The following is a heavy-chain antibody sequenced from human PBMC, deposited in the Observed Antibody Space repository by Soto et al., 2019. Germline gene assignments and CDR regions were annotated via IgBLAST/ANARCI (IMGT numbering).Heavy chain of an antibody. Sequence: EVQLLESGGGLVQPGGPLRLPCAASGSPFSAYALTWVPQPQGKGLEWVYAVGTGGTASSADSVKGRLTISRDNSKNTLYLQMNSLRAEDTAVYYCVPYIPAAGTRYFQHWGQGTLVTVSS. CDR1: GSPFSAYA. D-gene: IGHD2-2*01. CDR3: VPYIPAAGTRYFQH. J-gene: IGHJ1*01. CDR2: VGTGGTA. V-gene: IGHV3-23*01.